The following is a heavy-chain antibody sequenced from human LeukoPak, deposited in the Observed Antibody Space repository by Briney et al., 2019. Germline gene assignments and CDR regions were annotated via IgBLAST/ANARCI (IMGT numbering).Heavy chain of an antibody. CDR2: ISSRGSTI. J-gene: IGHJ4*02. Sequence: PGGSLRLSCAASGFTFSSYEMNWVRQAPGKGLEWVSYISSRGSTIYYGDSVKGRFTISRDNVENSLYLHMNSLRAEDTAVYYCARQLYDSSGYRHPAFDYWGQGTLVTVSS. CDR3: ARQLYDSSGYRHPAFDY. D-gene: IGHD3-22*01. V-gene: IGHV3-48*03. CDR1: GFTFSSYE.